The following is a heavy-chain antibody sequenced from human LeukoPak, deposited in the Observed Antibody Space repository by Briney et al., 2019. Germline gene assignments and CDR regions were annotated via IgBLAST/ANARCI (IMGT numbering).Heavy chain of an antibody. D-gene: IGHD1-7*01. CDR1: GFTFSSYG. CDR3: AKDRPLNWNYYIQYYFDF. V-gene: IGHV3-30*18. Sequence: PGRSLRLSCAASGFTFSSYGMHWVRQAPGKGLEWVAVISYDGSNKYYADSVKGRFTISRDNSKNTLYLQMNSLRAEDTAVYYCAKDRPLNWNYYIQYYFDFWGQGTLVTVSS. CDR2: ISYDGSNK. J-gene: IGHJ4*02.